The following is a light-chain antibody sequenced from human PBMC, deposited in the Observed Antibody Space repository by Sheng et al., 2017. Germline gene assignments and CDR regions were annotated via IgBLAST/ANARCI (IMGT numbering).Light chain of an antibody. CDR1: QYISNY. Sequence: DTQLTQSPSSLSASVGDRVTITCQASQYISNYLNWYQQKPGKAPKLLIYAASSLQSGVPSRFSGSGSGTDFTLTISSLQPEDFATYYCQQSYSTLPLTFGGGTKVEIK. J-gene: IGKJ4*01. CDR2: AAS. V-gene: IGKV1-39*01. CDR3: QQSYSTLPLT.